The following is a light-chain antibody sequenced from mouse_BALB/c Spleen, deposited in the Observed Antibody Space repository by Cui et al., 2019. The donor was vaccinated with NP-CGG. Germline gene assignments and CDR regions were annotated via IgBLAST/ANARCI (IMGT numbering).Light chain of an antibody. Sequence: AIVTHESAPTTSPGETVTLTCRSSTGAVTTSNYANWVQEKPDHLFTGLIGGTNNRAPGVPARFSGSLIGDKAALTITGAQTEDEALYFCALWYSNHWVFGGGTKLTVL. CDR3: ALWYSNHWV. CDR2: GTN. J-gene: IGLJ1*01. V-gene: IGLV1*01. CDR1: TGAVTTSNY.